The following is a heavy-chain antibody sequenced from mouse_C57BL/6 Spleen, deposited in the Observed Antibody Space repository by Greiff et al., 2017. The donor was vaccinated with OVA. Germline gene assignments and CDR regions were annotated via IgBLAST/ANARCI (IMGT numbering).Heavy chain of an antibody. Sequence: QVQLQQSGAELVRPGASVTLSCKASGYTFTDYEMHWVKQTPVHGLEWIGAIDPETGGTAYNQKFKGKAILTADKSSSTAYMGLRSLTSEDSAVYYCTIIYYYGSSVGWFAYWGQGTLVTVSA. CDR3: TIIYYYGSSVGWFAY. J-gene: IGHJ3*01. V-gene: IGHV1-15*01. CDR2: IDPETGGT. D-gene: IGHD1-1*01. CDR1: GYTFTDYE.